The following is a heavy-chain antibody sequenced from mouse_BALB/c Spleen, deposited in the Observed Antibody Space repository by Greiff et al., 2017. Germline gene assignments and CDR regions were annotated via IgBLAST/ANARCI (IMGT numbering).Heavy chain of an antibody. Sequence: EVQLVESGGGLVQPGGSRKLSCAASGFTFSSFGMHWVRQAPEKGLEWVAYISSGSSTIYYADTVKGRFTISRDNPKNTLFLQMTSLRSEDTAMYYCARDEATEGFDYWGQGTTLTVSS. CDR2: ISSGSSTI. V-gene: IGHV5-17*02. CDR3: ARDEATEGFDY. CDR1: GFTFSSFG. D-gene: IGHD3-2*02. J-gene: IGHJ2*01.